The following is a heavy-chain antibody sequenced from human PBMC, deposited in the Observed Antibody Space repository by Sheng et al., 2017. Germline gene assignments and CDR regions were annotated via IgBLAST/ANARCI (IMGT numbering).Heavy chain of an antibody. D-gene: IGHD3-3*01. J-gene: IGHJ2*01. CDR3: ARVDFWSGYRTSYWYFDL. V-gene: IGHV4-34*01. CDR2: INHSGST. Sequence: QVQLQQWGAGLLKPSETLSLTCAVYGGSFSGYYWSWIRQPPGKGLEWIGEINHSGSTNYNPSLKSRVTISVDTSKNQFSLKLSSVTAADTAVYYCARVDFWSGYRTSYWYFDLWGRGTLVTVSS. CDR1: GGSFSGYY.